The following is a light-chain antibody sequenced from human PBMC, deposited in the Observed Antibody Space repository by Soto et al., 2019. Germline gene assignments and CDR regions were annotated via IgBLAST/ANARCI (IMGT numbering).Light chain of an antibody. CDR1: QSISTW. V-gene: IGKV1-39*01. CDR3: QQSYGTPKT. CDR2: AVS. Sequence: DIQMTQSPSTLSASVGDRVTITCRASQSISTWSAWYQQKPGKAPNLLIYAVSNLQSGVPSRFSGSGSGTEFTLTIASLLPEDFATYYCQQSYGTPKTFGQGTKVDIK. J-gene: IGKJ1*01.